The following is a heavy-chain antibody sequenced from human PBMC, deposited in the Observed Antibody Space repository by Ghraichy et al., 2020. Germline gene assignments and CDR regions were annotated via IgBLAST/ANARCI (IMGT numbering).Heavy chain of an antibody. CDR3: VRDSPLQEAFVDC. D-gene: IGHD2/OR15-2a*01. Sequence: GGSLRLSCEASELRFSDYWMAWVRQAPGKGLEWVANIKEDGSQRYYKDSAKGRFTISKADAKNLLFLPMNSLRVEDTAIYYCVRDSPLQEAFVDCWGQGTLVAV. J-gene: IGHJ4*02. V-gene: IGHV3-7*03. CDR2: IKEDGSQR. CDR1: ELRFSDYW.